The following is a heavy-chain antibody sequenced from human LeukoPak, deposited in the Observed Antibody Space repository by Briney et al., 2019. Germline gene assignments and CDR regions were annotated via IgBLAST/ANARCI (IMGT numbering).Heavy chain of an antibody. D-gene: IGHD5-18*01. CDR1: GVSINTCCYY. CDR2: KYYSRST. V-gene: IGHV4-61*01. CDR3: ARGRSYGFDFDS. J-gene: IGHJ4*02. Sequence: SETLSLTCVVSGVSINTCCYYWTWLRQPPGKGLVWYGNKYYSRSTCYNSSLRSRLTISLNSYKSQFPLMLTSVTAADAAFYYCARGRSYGFDFDSWGPGNLVIVSS.